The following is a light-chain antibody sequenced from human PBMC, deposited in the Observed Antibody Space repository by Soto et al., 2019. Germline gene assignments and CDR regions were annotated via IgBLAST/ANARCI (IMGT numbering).Light chain of an antibody. J-gene: IGKJ1*01. V-gene: IGKV4-1*01. Sequence: DIVMTQSPDSLAVSLGERATINCKSSQSVLYSPNNKNYLAWYQHKPGQPPKMLIYWASIRESGVPDRFSGSGSGTDFTLTISSLQSEDVAVYYCQQYYTNSGSFGQGTKV. CDR3: QQYYTNSGS. CDR1: QSVLYSPNNKNY. CDR2: WAS.